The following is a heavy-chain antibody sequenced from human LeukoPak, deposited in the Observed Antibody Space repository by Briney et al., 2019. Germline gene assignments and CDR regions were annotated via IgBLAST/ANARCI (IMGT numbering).Heavy chain of an antibody. D-gene: IGHD2-21*02. CDR2: IYYTGST. Sequence: SETLSLTCTVSGGSITTSSYYWGWIRRPPGKGLEWIGSIYYTGSTYYNPSLKSRVTISVDTSKNQFSLNLSSVTAADTAVYYCARPDSRVTGPGGAFDIWGQGTMVTVSS. J-gene: IGHJ3*02. CDR3: ARPDSRVTGPGGAFDI. V-gene: IGHV4-39*01. CDR1: GGSITTSSYY.